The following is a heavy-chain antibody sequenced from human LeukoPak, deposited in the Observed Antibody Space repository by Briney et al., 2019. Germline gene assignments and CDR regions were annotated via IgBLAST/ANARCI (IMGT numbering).Heavy chain of an antibody. D-gene: IGHD4-17*01. V-gene: IGHV3-20*04. CDR1: GFTFSSYS. CDR3: ARNGDYGNYFDY. J-gene: IGHJ4*02. CDR2: INWNGGST. Sequence: RTGGSLRLSCAASGFTFSSYSMNWVRQAPGKGLEWVSGINWNGGSTGYADSVKGRFTISRDNAKNSLYLQMNSLRAEDTALYYCARNGDYGNYFDYWGQGTLVTVSS.